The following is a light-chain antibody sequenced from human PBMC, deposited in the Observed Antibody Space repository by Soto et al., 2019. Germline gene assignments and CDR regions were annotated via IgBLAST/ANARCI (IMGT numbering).Light chain of an antibody. V-gene: IGKV3-15*01. CDR1: QSVSGN. CDR3: QQYNNWPPIT. J-gene: IGKJ5*01. CDR2: GAS. Sequence: EIVMTQSPATLSVSPGERATLSCRASQSVSGNLAWYQQIPGQAPRLLIYGASTRATGIPARFSGSVSGTEFTLTISSLQSEDCAVYFCQQYNNWPPITFGQGTLLQIK.